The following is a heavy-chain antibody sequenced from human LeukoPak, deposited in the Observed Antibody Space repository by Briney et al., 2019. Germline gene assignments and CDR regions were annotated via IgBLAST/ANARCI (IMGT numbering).Heavy chain of an antibody. Sequence: GGSLRLSCAASGFTFSSYAMSWVRQAPGKGLEWVSGISGSGGRTFYADSVKGRFTISRDNSKNTLYVQMNSLRAEDTAVYYCAKKGGDYVDSVTDYWGQGTLVTVSS. CDR2: ISGSGGRT. D-gene: IGHD4-17*01. V-gene: IGHV3-23*01. CDR1: GFTFSSYA. J-gene: IGHJ4*02. CDR3: AKKGGDYVDSVTDY.